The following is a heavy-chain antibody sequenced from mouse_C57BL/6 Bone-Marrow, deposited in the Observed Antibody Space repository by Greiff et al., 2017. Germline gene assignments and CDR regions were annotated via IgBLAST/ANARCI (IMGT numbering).Heavy chain of an antibody. CDR3: AREDYYYGSFFDY. D-gene: IGHD1-1*01. J-gene: IGHJ2*01. V-gene: IGHV14-3*01. Sequence: VQLKASVAELVRPGASVKLSCTASGFNIKNTYMHWVKQRPEQGLEWIGRIDPANGNNKYAPKFQGKDTITADTSSNTAYLQLSSLTSEDTAIYYCAREDYYYGSFFDYWGQGTTLTVSS. CDR2: IDPANGNN. CDR1: GFNIKNTY.